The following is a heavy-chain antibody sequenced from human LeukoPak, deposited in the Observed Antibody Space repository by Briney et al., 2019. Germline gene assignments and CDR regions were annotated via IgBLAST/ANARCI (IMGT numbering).Heavy chain of an antibody. CDR1: GFTVSSNY. V-gene: IGHV3-43*02. CDR2: ISGDGGNT. CDR3: AKDKALGYCSAGSCLYLDY. J-gene: IGHJ4*02. D-gene: IGHD2-15*01. Sequence: GGSLRLSCVASGFTVSSNYMSWVRQAPGKGLEWVSLISGDGGNTYYADSVKGRFTLSRDNSKNSLYLQMNSLRSEDTAFYYCAKDKALGYCSAGSCLYLDYWGQGTLVTVSS.